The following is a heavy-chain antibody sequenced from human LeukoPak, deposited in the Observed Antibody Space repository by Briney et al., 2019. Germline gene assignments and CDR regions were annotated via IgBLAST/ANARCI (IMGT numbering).Heavy chain of an antibody. CDR3: ASQTKYYSASAGSYWGAFDL. D-gene: IGHD3-10*01. Sequence: PGGSLRLSCAASGLTFYDQAMHWVRQGPGTSREWVALSGNDGSTYYADSVRGRFTISRDSKNSLYLEMDSLRTEDTALYYCASQTKYYSASAGSYWGAFDLWGQGTMVTVFS. CDR1: GLTFYDQA. CDR2: SGNDGST. J-gene: IGHJ3*01. V-gene: IGHV3-43*02.